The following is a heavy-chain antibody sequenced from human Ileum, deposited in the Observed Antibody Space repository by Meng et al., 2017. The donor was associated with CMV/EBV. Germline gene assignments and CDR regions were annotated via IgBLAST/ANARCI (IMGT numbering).Heavy chain of an antibody. CDR2: IDNEGSGA. D-gene: IGHD2-15*01. Sequence: GGSLRLSCVASGFTFNKYWMHWVRQPPGGGLVWLSRIDNEGSGAIYADSVRGRFTVSRDNARNTVYLQMNNLRDEDTAVYYCARDTPHNAFEPWGHGTLVTSPQ. CDR3: ARDTPHNAFEP. J-gene: IGHJ5*02. CDR1: GFTFNKYW. V-gene: IGHV3-74*01.